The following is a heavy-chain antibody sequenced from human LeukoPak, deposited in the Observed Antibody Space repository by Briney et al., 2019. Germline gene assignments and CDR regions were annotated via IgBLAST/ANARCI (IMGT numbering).Heavy chain of an antibody. V-gene: IGHV4-30-4*01. CDR3: ARGDYNDFPYWFDP. CDR2: IYHSGDT. Sequence: PSQTLSLTCTVSGGSISSGEYCWSWIRQPPGKGLEWIGYIYHSGDTYYNRPLKNRITISKDTSKNQFSLRLSSVTAADTAVYYCARGDYNDFPYWFDPWGQGTLVTVSS. D-gene: IGHD3-3*01. CDR1: GGSISSGEYC. J-gene: IGHJ5*02.